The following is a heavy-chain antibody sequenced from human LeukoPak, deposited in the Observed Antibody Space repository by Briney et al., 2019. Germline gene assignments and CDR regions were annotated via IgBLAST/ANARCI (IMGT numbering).Heavy chain of an antibody. V-gene: IGHV4-59*01. CDR2: ITGSIYFSGST. Sequence: SETLSLTCTVSGGSISNYYWNWIRQPPGKGLEWIGYITGSIYFSGSTSYDPSLESRVTISVDTSKNQFSLTLNSVTAADKAVYYCARDSRDYGSGSYWDVWGQGTPVTVSS. CDR1: GGSISNYY. CDR3: ARDSRDYGSGSYWDV. D-gene: IGHD3-10*01. J-gene: IGHJ6*02.